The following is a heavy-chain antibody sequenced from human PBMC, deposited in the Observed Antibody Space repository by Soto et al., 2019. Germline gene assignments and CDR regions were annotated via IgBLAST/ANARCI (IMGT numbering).Heavy chain of an antibody. D-gene: IGHD3-22*01. V-gene: IGHV4-31*03. CDR2: IYYSGST. J-gene: IGHJ4*02. CDR1: GGSNSSHIYY. CDR3: ARGYDYHSGGYLFDY. Sequence: QVQLQESGPGLVKPSQTLSLTCTVSGGSNSSHIYYWTWIRQHPGKGLEWIGYIYYSGSTYYNPSLKSRVTISLDTSKNQFSLKLRSVTAADTAVYYCARGYDYHSGGYLFDYWGQGTLLTVSS.